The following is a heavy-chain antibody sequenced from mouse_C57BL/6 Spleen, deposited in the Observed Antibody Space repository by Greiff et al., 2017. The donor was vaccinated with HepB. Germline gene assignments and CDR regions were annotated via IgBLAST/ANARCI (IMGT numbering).Heavy chain of an antibody. V-gene: IGHV1-42*01. J-gene: IGHJ4*01. CDR3: ARRRQIYYYAMDY. CDR2: INPSTGGT. D-gene: IGHD6-1*01. CDR1: GYSFTGYY. Sequence: EVKLVESGPELVKPGASVKISCKASGYSFTGYYMNWVKQSPEKSLEWIGEINPSTGGTTYNQKFKAKATLTVDKSSSTAYMQLKSLTSEDSAVYYCARRRQIYYYAMDYWGQGTSVTVSS.